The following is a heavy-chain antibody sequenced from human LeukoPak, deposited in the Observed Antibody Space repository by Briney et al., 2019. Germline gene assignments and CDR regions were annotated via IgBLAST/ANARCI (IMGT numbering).Heavy chain of an antibody. J-gene: IGHJ3*02. V-gene: IGHV3-9*01. D-gene: IGHD3-22*01. CDR3: AKLTNYYDSSGYPGGDAFDI. CDR2: ISWNSGSI. Sequence: GGSLRLSCAASGFTFDDYAMHRVRQAPGKGLEWVSGISWNSGSIGYADSVKGRFTISRDNAKNSLYLQMNSLRAEDTALYYCAKLTNYYDSSGYPGGDAFDIWGQGTMVTVSS. CDR1: GFTFDDYA.